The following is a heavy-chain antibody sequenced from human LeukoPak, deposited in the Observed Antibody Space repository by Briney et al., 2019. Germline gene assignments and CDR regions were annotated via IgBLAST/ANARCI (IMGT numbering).Heavy chain of an antibody. CDR2: IKQDGTEK. J-gene: IGHJ6*03. V-gene: IGHV3-7*01. CDR1: GFTFTTYW. CDR3: ARDGTMVRGVIILGYMDV. D-gene: IGHD3-10*01. Sequence: GESLRLSCTASGFTFTTYWMSWVRHPPGKGLEWVANIKQDGTEKYYVDSVKGRFTISRDNAKNSLYLQMSSLRAEDTAVYYCARDGTMVRGVIILGYMDVWGKGTTVTISS.